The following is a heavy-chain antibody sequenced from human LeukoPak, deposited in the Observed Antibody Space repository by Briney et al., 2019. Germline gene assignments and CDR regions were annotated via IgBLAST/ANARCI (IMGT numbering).Heavy chain of an antibody. J-gene: IGHJ4*02. Sequence: GGSLRLSCAASGFTFSNYGMHWVRQAPGKGLEWVAVISYDGSNKYYANSVKGRFTISRDNSKNTLYLQMNSLRAEDTAVYYCARRSESYSDYWGQGTLVTVSS. CDR3: ARRSESYSDY. CDR2: ISYDGSNK. CDR1: GFTFSNYG. V-gene: IGHV3-30*03. D-gene: IGHD1-26*01.